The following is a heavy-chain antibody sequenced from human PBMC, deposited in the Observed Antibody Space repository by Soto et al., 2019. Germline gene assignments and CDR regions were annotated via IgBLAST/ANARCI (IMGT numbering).Heavy chain of an antibody. J-gene: IGHJ6*03. D-gene: IGHD3-10*01. Sequence: QVQLVQSGAEVKKPGASVKVSCKASGYTFTSYYMYWVRQAPGQGLEWMGIINPSGGSTSYAQKFQGRVTMTRDTSTSTVYMELSSLRSEDTAVYYCARREYYYGSGTQGYMDVWGKGTTVTVSS. CDR3: ARREYYYGSGTQGYMDV. CDR2: INPSGGST. CDR1: GYTFTSYY. V-gene: IGHV1-46*03.